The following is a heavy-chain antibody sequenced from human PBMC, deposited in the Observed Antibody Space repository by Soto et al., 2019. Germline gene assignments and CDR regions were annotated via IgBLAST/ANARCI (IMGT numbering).Heavy chain of an antibody. CDR3: ARRLTWGSSWYLNMFDP. V-gene: IGHV4-31*03. Sequence: SETLSLTCTVSGGSISSGGYYWSWIRQHPGKGLEWIGYIYYSGSTYYNPSLKSRVTISVDTSKNQFSLKLSSVTAADTAVYYCARRLTWGSSWYLNMFDPWGQGTLVTVSS. D-gene: IGHD6-13*01. J-gene: IGHJ5*02. CDR2: IYYSGST. CDR1: GGSISSGGYY.